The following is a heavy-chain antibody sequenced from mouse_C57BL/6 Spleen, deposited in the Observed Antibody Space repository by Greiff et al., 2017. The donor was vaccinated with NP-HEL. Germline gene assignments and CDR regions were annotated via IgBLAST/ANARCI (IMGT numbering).Heavy chain of an antibody. Sequence: QAQLKESGAELVRPGASVKLSCKASGYTFTDYYINWVKQRPGQGLEWIARIYPGSGNTYYNEKFKGKATLTAEKSSSTAYMQLSSLTSEDSAVYFCAREQLRLLPYAMDYWGQGTSVTVSS. D-gene: IGHD3-2*02. CDR2: IYPGSGNT. CDR3: AREQLRLLPYAMDY. CDR1: GYTFTDYY. J-gene: IGHJ4*01. V-gene: IGHV1-76*01.